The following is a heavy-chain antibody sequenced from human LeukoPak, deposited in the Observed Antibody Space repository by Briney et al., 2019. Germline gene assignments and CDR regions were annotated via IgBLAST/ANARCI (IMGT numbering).Heavy chain of an antibody. V-gene: IGHV3-21*01. CDR3: ARVTSNLYYYMDV. D-gene: IGHD4-23*01. CDR1: GFTFSSYS. J-gene: IGHJ6*03. Sequence: PGGSLRLSCAASGFTFSSYSMNWVRQAPGKGLEWVSSISSSSSYIYYADSVKGRFTISRDNAKNSLYLQMNSLRAEDTAVYYCARVTSNLYYYMDVWGKGTTVTISS. CDR2: ISSSSSYI.